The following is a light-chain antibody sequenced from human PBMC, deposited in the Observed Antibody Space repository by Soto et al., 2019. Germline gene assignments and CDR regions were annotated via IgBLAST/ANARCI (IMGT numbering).Light chain of an antibody. CDR2: DVS. J-gene: IGLJ1*01. V-gene: IGLV2-14*01. CDR1: SSDVGGYNH. CDR3: SSYTSSDTYF. Sequence: QSVLTQPASVSGSPGQSITISCTGTSSDVGGYNHVSWYQQHPGEAPKLMIYDVSNRPSGASNRFSGSKSGSTASLTISALQAEDEAEYYCSSYTSSDTYFFGTGTKVTVL.